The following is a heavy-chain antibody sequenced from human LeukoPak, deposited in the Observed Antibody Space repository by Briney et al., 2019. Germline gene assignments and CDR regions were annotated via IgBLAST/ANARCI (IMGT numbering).Heavy chain of an antibody. V-gene: IGHV3-21*04. Sequence: GGSLRLSCAASGFTFSSYSMNWVRQAPGKGLEWFSSISSSSSYIYYADSVKGRFTISGDNSKNTLYLQMNSLRAEDTAVYYCAKRTLPGYWGQGTLVTVSS. J-gene: IGHJ4*02. CDR1: GFTFSSYS. CDR2: ISSSSSYI. D-gene: IGHD1-14*01. CDR3: AKRTLPGY.